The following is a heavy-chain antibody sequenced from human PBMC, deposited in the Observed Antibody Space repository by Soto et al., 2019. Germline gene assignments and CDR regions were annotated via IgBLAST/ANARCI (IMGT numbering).Heavy chain of an antibody. CDR1: GDSVSSDSYF. Sequence: SETLSLTCTVSGDSVSSDSYFWGWIRQPPGRGLEWIASISYSGYTSYNPSLKSRVTIAVDTSRKQFSLKVTSVTAADTAVYFCARMTSGVTDPVDKWGQGMLVTVSS. J-gene: IGHJ4*02. CDR3: ARMTSGVTDPVDK. V-gene: IGHV4-61*01. D-gene: IGHD3-10*01. CDR2: ISYSGYT.